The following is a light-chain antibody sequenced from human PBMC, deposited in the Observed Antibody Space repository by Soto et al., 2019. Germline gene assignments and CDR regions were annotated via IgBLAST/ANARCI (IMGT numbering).Light chain of an antibody. Sequence: IQLTQSPSSLSASVGDKVAITSRTSQSINNYLNWYKQKPGKAPKVLIYDATRLQSGVPSRFSGGGSGTDFTLTISSLQPEDFTTYYCQQTYIPPLRFGQGAKVDIK. J-gene: IGKJ1*01. CDR3: QQTYIPPLR. V-gene: IGKV1-39*01. CDR1: QSINNY. CDR2: DAT.